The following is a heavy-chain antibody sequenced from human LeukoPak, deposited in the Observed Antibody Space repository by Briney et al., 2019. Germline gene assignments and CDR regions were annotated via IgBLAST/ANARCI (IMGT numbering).Heavy chain of an antibody. V-gene: IGHV3-53*01. CDR3: ARRGSGYTEPIDY. J-gene: IGHJ4*02. Sequence: GGSLRLSCAASGFTVSSNSMSWVPQAPRKGLEWVSVIYSGGSTYYADSVKGRFTISRDNAKNSLDLQMNSLRVEDTAVYHCARRGSGYTEPIDYWGQGTLVTLSS. CDR1: GFTVSSNS. CDR2: IYSGGST. D-gene: IGHD5-12*01.